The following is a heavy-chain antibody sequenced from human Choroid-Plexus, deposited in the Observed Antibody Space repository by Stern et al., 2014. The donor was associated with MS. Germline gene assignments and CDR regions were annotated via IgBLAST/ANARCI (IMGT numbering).Heavy chain of an antibody. J-gene: IGHJ5*02. Sequence: VQLVESGGGVVQPGRPLRLSCVASGFTFGSCAMHWVRQAPGKGLEWVAGVSYDGSNKDYADSVKGRFTISRDNSQNTLYMQMSSLRPEDTAVYYCAKDRQYLPYFFDHWGQGSLVTVSS. CDR1: GFTFGSCA. V-gene: IGHV3-30*18. CDR2: VSYDGSNK. CDR3: AKDRQYLPYFFDH. D-gene: IGHD2/OR15-2a*01.